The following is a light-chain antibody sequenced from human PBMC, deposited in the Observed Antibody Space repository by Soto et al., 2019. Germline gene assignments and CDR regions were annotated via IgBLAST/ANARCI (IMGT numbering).Light chain of an antibody. CDR3: ASWTTSTTMI. J-gene: IGLJ2*01. CDR2: DVN. Sequence: QSALTQPASVSGSPGQSITISCTGTSSDISAYNYVSCYQQHPGKAPKLMLYDVNIGPSGVSNRFSGSKSGNTASVTISWLQAEDVADYYCASWTTSTTMIFGGGTKVTVL. V-gene: IGLV2-14*03. CDR1: SSDISAYNY.